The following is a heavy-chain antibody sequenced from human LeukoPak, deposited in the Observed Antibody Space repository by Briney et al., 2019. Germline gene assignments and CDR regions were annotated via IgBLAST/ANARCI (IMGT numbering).Heavy chain of an antibody. CDR2: ISYDGSNK. CDR3: AKENPGEYGY. D-gene: IGHD3-10*01. CDR1: GFTFSSYG. J-gene: IGHJ4*02. V-gene: IGHV3-30*18. Sequence: PGGSLRLSCAASGFTFSSYGMHWVRQAPGKGLEWVAVISYDGSNKYYADSVKGRFTISRDNSKDTLYLQMNSLRAEDTAVYYCAKENPGEYGYWGQGTLVTVSS.